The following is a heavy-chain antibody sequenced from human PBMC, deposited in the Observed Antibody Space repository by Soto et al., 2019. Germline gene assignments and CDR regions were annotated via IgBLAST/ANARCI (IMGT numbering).Heavy chain of an antibody. D-gene: IGHD3-10*01. CDR1: GGSISSYY. J-gene: IGHJ4*02. CDR3: AGRITMVRGVIRDY. Sequence: SETLSLTCTVSGGSISSYYWSWIRQPPGKGLEWIGYIYYSGSTNYNPSLKSRVTISVDTSKNQFSLKLSSVTAADTAVYYCAGRITMVRGVIRDYWGQGTLVTVSS. CDR2: IYYSGST. V-gene: IGHV4-59*01.